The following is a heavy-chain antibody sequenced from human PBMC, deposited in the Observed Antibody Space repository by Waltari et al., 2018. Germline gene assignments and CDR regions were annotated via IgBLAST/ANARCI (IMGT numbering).Heavy chain of an antibody. Sequence: QLQLQESGPGLVKPSETLSLPCPASGGSIRSCSYYWGWIRPPPGKGLGWIGSIYYSGSTYYNPSRKSRVTISVDTSKNQFSLKLSAVTAADTAVYYCASPDRRVVAATFWYFDLWGRGTLVTVSS. CDR1: GGSIRSCSYY. CDR2: IYYSGST. J-gene: IGHJ2*01. CDR3: ASPDRRVVAATFWYFDL. D-gene: IGHD2-15*01. V-gene: IGHV4-39*01.